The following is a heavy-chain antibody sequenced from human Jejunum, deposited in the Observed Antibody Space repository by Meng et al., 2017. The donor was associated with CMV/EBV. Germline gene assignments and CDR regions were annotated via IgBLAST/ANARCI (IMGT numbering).Heavy chain of an antibody. CDR3: ARDRFYDGRGYYFEIGY. J-gene: IGHJ4*02. Sequence: PESGPGPVNPSQTLSLTCTVSGGPITCPKYYRSCIRQAAGKTLEYIGRVYTSGTTNYNPSLESRVTISIDTSKSHFSLKLNSVTAADTAVYYCARDRFYDGRGYYFEIGYWGQGTLVTVSS. CDR1: GGPITCPKYY. V-gene: IGHV4-61*02. D-gene: IGHD3-22*01. CDR2: VYTSGTT.